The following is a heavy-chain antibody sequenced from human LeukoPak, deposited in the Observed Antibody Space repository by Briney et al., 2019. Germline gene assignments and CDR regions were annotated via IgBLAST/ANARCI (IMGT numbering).Heavy chain of an antibody. CDR2: ITGSSSYI. CDR1: GFTFSSYS. J-gene: IGHJ4*02. V-gene: IGHV3-21*01. CDR3: ARDLKYYDSSGFDY. D-gene: IGHD3-22*01. Sequence: PGGSLRLSCVASGFTFSSYSMKWVHQAPGKGLEWVSSITGSSSYIYYADSVRGRFTISRDDAKNSLYLQMDSLRAEDTAVYYCARDLKYYDSSGFDYWGQGTLVTVSS.